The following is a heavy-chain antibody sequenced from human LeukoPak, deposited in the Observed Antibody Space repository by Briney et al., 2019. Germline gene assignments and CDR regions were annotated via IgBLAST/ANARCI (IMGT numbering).Heavy chain of an antibody. D-gene: IGHD3-22*01. CDR2: IYYSGST. CDR3: ARATYYYDSSGLGFDP. Sequence: KPSETLSLTCTVSGGSISSYYWSWIRQPPGKGLEWIGYIYYSGSTNYNRSLKSRVTISVDTSKNQFSLKLSSVTAADTAVYYCARATYYYDSSGLGFDPWGQGTLVTVSS. CDR1: GGSISSYY. J-gene: IGHJ5*02. V-gene: IGHV4-59*01.